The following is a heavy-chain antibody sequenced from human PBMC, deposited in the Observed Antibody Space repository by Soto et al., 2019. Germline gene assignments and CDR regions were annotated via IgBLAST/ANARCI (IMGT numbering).Heavy chain of an antibody. CDR3: ARMVSPRKVIFVVVIKSQYYYYYYMDV. J-gene: IGHJ6*03. CDR2: MNPNSGST. Sequence: ASVKVSCKASGYTFTSYDINWVRQATGQGLEWMGWMNPNSGSTGYAQKFQGRVTMTRNTSISTAYMELSSLRSEDTAVYYCARMVSPRKVIFVVVIKSQYYYYYYMDVWGKGTTVTVSS. V-gene: IGHV1-8*01. D-gene: IGHD3-3*02. CDR1: GYTFTSYD.